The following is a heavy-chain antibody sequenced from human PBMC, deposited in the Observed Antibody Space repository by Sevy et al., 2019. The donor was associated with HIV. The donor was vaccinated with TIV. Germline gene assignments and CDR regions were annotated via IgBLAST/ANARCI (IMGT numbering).Heavy chain of an antibody. V-gene: IGHV3-30*03. CDR1: GFTFSSYG. Sequence: GGSLRLSCAASGFTFSSYGMHWVRQAPGKGLEWVAVISYDGSNKYYADSVKGRFTISRDNSKNTLYLQMNSLRAEDKDAYYCGSDYDFWSGAVVYYYGMDVWGQGTTVTVYS. J-gene: IGHJ6*02. CDR2: ISYDGSNK. D-gene: IGHD3-3*01. CDR3: GSDYDFWSGAVVYYYGMDV.